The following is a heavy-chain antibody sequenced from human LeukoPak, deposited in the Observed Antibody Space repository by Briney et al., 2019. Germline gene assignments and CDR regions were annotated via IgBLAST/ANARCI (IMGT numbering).Heavy chain of an antibody. Sequence: GGSLRLSCAGSGFTFSSYSINWVRQAPGKGLEWVSAIRSSSSYIYYADSVKGRFTISRDNAKNSLYLQMNSLRAEDTAVYYCARDDGRYYDSSGWDYWGQGTLVTVSS. J-gene: IGHJ4*02. CDR2: IRSSSSYI. D-gene: IGHD3-22*01. CDR1: GFTFSSYS. V-gene: IGHV3-21*01. CDR3: ARDDGRYYDSSGWDY.